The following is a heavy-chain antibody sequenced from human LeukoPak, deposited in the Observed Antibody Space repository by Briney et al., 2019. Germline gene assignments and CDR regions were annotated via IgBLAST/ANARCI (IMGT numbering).Heavy chain of an antibody. CDR2: TYYSGST. CDR1: GGTISTNY. Sequence: SETLSLTCTVTGGTISTNYWTWIRQPPGKGLEWIGYTYYSGSTNYNPSLKSRVTISLDTSKNHFSLRLGSLTAADTAVYYCARDQGGPFDFWGRGILVTVSS. CDR3: ARDQGGPFDF. J-gene: IGHJ4*02. V-gene: IGHV4-59*12.